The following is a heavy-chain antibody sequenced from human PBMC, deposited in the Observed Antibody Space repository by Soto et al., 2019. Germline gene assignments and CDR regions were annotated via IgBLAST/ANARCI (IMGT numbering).Heavy chain of an antibody. CDR3: ARDAMVRGVIINYYYYGMDV. J-gene: IGHJ6*02. Sequence: GASVKVSCKASGYTFTSYYMHWVRQAPGQGLEWMGIINPSGGSTSYAQKFQGRVTMTRDTSTSTVYMELSSLRSEDTAVYYCARDAMVRGVIINYYYYGMDVWGQGTTVTVSS. V-gene: IGHV1-46*01. CDR2: INPSGGST. D-gene: IGHD3-10*01. CDR1: GYTFTSYY.